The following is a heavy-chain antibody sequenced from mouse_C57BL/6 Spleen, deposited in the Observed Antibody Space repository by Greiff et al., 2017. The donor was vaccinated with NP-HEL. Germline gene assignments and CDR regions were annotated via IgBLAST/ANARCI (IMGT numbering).Heavy chain of an antibody. J-gene: IGHJ2*01. CDR3: ARRVTTVVATDYFDY. D-gene: IGHD1-1*01. V-gene: IGHV1-4*01. Sequence: QVQLQQSGAELARPGASVKMSCKASGYTFTSYTMHWVKQRPGQGLEWIGYINPSSGYTKYNQKFKDKATLTADKSSSTAYMQLSSLTSEDSAVYYCARRVTTVVATDYFDYWGQGTTLTVSS. CDR1: GYTFTSYT. CDR2: INPSSGYT.